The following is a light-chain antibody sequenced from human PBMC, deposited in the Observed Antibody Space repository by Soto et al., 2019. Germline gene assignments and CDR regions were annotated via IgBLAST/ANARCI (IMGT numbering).Light chain of an antibody. CDR3: QQSYSTPGT. J-gene: IGKJ1*01. CDR2: AAS. V-gene: IGKV1-39*01. Sequence: DIQMTQSPSSLSASVGDRVTITCRASQSISSYLNWYQQKPGKAPKLLIYAASSLQSGVPSRFSGSGYGTDFNLTISSLQTEDFATYYCQQSYSTPGTFGQGTKVDIK. CDR1: QSISSY.